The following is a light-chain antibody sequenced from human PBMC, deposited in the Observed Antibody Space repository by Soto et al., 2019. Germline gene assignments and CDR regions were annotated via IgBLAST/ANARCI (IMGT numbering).Light chain of an antibody. V-gene: IGLV1-40*01. CDR1: SSNIGAGYD. CDR2: GNS. J-gene: IGLJ2*01. CDR3: QSYDSGLSGSL. Sequence: QSVLTQPPSVSGAPGQRVTLSCTGSSSNIGAGYDVHWYQQLPGTAPKLLIYGNSNRPSGVPDRFSGSKSGTSASLAITGLQAEDEADYFCQSYDSGLSGSLFGGGTKVTVL.